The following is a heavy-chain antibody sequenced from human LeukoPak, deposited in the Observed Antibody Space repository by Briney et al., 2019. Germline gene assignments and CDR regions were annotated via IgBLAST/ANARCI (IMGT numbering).Heavy chain of an antibody. D-gene: IGHD5/OR15-5a*01. CDR1: GGSISSFY. V-gene: IGHV4-59*01. CDR2: ISYSGTT. J-gene: IGHJ3*01. Sequence: SETLSLTCTVSGGSISSFYWSWIRQPPGKGLEYIGYISYSGTTSYNPSLKSRVTISVDTSKNQFSLKLTSVTAADTAVYYCARDKGLPQAFDLWGQGTMVTASS. CDR3: ARDKGLPQAFDL.